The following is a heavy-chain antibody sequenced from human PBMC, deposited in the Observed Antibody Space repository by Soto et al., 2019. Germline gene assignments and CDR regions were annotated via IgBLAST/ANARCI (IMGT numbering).Heavy chain of an antibody. CDR2: IIPIFGTA. D-gene: IGHD1-26*01. V-gene: IGHV1-69*06. CDR1: VGTFSGYA. CDR3: ARDQPRHRIVGATTDHYYFDY. Sequence: SVKVSCKSSVGTFSGYAISSVRQAPGQGLEWMGGIIPIFGTANYSQKFHGRVTITADKSTSTAYMELSSLRSEDTAVYYCARDQPRHRIVGATTDHYYFDYWGQGKLVTVS. J-gene: IGHJ4*02.